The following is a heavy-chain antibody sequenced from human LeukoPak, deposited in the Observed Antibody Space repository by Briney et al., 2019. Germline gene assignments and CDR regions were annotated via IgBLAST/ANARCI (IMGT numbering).Heavy chain of an antibody. CDR3: ARDGARGYDMDV. CDR2: IAWDTVTI. D-gene: IGHD3-10*01. CDR1: EFTFGGYS. Sequence: GGSLRLSCVASEFTFGGYSMNWVRQAPGRGLEWVSYIAWDTVTIYYADSVKGRFTISRDNAKNSLYLQMNSLRAEDTAVYYCARDGARGYDMDVWGQGTTVIDSS. J-gene: IGHJ6*02. V-gene: IGHV3-48*01.